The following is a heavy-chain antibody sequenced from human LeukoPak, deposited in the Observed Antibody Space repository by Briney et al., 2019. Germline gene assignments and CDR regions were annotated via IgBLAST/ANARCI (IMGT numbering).Heavy chain of an antibody. CDR1: GFTFGNYW. CDR3: ARGAGWSGSYTYYFDS. J-gene: IGHJ4*02. CDR2: IDNDGSYA. Sequence: GGSLRLSCAASGFTFGNYWMHWVRQVPGKGLVWVSRIDNDGSYAAYADSVKGRFTFSRDNAKNTLYLQMNTLRAEDTAVYYCARGAGWSGSYTYYFDSWGQEALVTVSS. V-gene: IGHV3-74*01. D-gene: IGHD3-3*01.